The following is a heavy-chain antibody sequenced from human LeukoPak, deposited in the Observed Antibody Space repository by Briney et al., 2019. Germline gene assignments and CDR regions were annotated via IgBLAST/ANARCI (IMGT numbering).Heavy chain of an antibody. V-gene: IGHV3-23*01. D-gene: IGHD3-16*01. CDR1: GFTFSSYA. CDR2: ISGSGGST. Sequence: PGRSLRLSCAASGFTFSSYAMSWVRQAPGKGLEWVSAISGSGGSTYYADSVKGRFTISRDNSKNTLYLQMNSLRAEDTAVYYCAKVGESSPVYYFDYWGQGTLVTVSS. J-gene: IGHJ4*02. CDR3: AKVGESSPVYYFDY.